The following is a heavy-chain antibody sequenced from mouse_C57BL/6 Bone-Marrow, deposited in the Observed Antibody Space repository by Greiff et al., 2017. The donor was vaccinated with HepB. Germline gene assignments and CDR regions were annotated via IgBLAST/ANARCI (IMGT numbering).Heavy chain of an antibody. D-gene: IGHD2-5*01. CDR3: ARIYYSNYEGY. CDR2: IFPGSGST. V-gene: IGHV1-75*01. J-gene: IGHJ2*01. Sequence: QQRPGQGLEWIGWIFPGSGSTYYNEKFKGKATLTVDKSSSTAYMLLSSLTSEDSAVYFCARIYYSNYEGYWGQGTTLTVSS.